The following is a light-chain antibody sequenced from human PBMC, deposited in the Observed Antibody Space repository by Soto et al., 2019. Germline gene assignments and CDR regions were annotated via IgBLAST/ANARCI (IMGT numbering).Light chain of an antibody. J-gene: IGLJ2*01. CDR1: SSDVGGYNY. Sequence: QSVLTQPASVSGSPGQSITISCTGTSSDVGGYNYVSWYQQHPGKAPKLMIFEVSNRPSGVSSRFSGSKSGSTASLTISGLQAEDEADYYCNSYTSTTTRVVFGGGTKLTVL. V-gene: IGLV2-14*01. CDR2: EVS. CDR3: NSYTSTTTRVV.